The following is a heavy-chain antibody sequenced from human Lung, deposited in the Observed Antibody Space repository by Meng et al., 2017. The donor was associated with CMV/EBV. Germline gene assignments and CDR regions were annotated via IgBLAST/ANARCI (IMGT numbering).Heavy chain of an antibody. CDR1: GYTFTSYA. CDR3: ATGNQYCSSTSCYQGRMDV. CDR2: ISAYNGNT. Sequence: SVXVSXXASGYTFTSYAISWVRQAPGQGLEWMGWISAYNGNTNYAQKLQGRVTITTDTSTSTAYMELRSLRSDDTAVYYCATGNQYCSSTSCYQGRMDVWGQGTTVTVSS. J-gene: IGHJ6*02. D-gene: IGHD2-2*01. V-gene: IGHV1-18*01.